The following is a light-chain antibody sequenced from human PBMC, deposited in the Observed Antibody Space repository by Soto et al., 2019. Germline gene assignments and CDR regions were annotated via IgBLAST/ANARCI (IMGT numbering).Light chain of an antibody. CDR1: QSTTSW. CDR2: KTS. CDR3: QQYSPYSYT. V-gene: IGKV1-5*03. Sequence: DIQMTQSPSTLSASVGDRVTITCRASQSTTSWLAWYQQKPGKAPKLLIYKTSSLETGVPSRFSGSGTGTEFTLTIDGLQPDDFATYYCQQYSPYSYTFGQGTKVEIK. J-gene: IGKJ2*01.